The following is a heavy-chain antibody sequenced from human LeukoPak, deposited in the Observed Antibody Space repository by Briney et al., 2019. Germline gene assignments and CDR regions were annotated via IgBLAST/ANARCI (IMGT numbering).Heavy chain of an antibody. CDR1: GFTFSSYA. Sequence: GGSLRLSCAASGFTFSSYAMSWVRQAPGKGLEWVSGISGSGGSTYYVDSVRGRFTISRDNSKDTVSLQMNSLRVEDTAIYYCAKGPAAIGYFQDWGQGTLVTVSS. CDR3: AKGPAAIGYFQD. J-gene: IGHJ1*01. D-gene: IGHD2-2*01. CDR2: ISGSGGST. V-gene: IGHV3-23*01.